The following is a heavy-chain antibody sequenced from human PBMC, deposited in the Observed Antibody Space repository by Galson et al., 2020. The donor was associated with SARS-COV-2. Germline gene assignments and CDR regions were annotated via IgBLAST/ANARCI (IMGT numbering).Heavy chain of an antibody. J-gene: IGHJ4*02. CDR3: AKVPPSDYDILTGYRLAYYFDY. V-gene: IGHV3-23*01. CDR1: GFTFSSYE. D-gene: IGHD3-9*01. CDR2: ISGSGGST. Sequence: GESLKISCAASGFTFSSYEMNWVRQAPGKGLEWVSAISGSGGSTYYADSVKGRFTISRDNSKNTLYLQMNSLRAEDTAVYYCAKVPPSDYDILTGYRLAYYFDYWGQGTLVTVSS.